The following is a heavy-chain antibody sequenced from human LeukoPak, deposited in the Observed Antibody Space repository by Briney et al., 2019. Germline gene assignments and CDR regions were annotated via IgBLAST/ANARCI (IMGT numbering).Heavy chain of an antibody. J-gene: IGHJ4*02. D-gene: IGHD6-19*01. Sequence: GGSLRPSCAASGFTFSSYAMSWVRQAPGKGLEWVSAISGSGGSTYYADSVKGRFTISRDNSKNTLYLQMNSLRAEDTAVYYCAKLIAVAGFFDYWGQGTLVTVSS. CDR1: GFTFSSYA. V-gene: IGHV3-23*01. CDR2: ISGSGGST. CDR3: AKLIAVAGFFDY.